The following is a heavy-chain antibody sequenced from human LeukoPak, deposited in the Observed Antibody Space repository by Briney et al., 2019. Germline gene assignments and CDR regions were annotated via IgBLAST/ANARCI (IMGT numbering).Heavy chain of an antibody. J-gene: IGHJ5*02. V-gene: IGHV1-8*03. CDR1: GYTFTSYD. CDR2: MNPNSGDT. CDR3: ARAAGVVVPAAWWFDP. Sequence: GASVKVSCKASGYTFTSYDINWVRQATGQGLEWIGWMNPNSGDTGYAQKFQGRVTITRNTSISTAYMELSSLRSEDTAVYYCARAAGVVVPAAWWFDPWGQRTLVTVSS. D-gene: IGHD2-2*01.